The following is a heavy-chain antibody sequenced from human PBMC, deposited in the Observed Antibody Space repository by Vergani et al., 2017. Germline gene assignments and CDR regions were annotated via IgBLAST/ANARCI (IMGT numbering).Heavy chain of an antibody. CDR3: ARDVSYCSSWYGDAFDI. D-gene: IGHD6-13*01. CDR1: GGSISSYY. CDR2: IYYSGST. Sequence: QVQLQESGPGLVKPSETLSLTCTVSGGSISSYYWSWIRQPPGKGLEWIGYIYYSGSTNYNPSLKSRVTISVDTSKNQFSLKLSSVTAADTAVYYCARDVSYCSSWYGDAFDIWGQGTMVTVSS. V-gene: IGHV4-59*01. J-gene: IGHJ3*02.